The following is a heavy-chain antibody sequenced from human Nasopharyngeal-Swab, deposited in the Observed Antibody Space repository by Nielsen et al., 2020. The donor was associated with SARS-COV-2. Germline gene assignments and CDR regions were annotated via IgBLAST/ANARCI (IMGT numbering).Heavy chain of an antibody. Sequence: GESLKISCAASGFTFNKYNFNWVRQAPGQGLEWVAYIGASGGDIYYGDSVQGRFTISRDNARNSMYLEMNSLRADDRAVYYCARDGLDYDFWSAYFMDVWGQGTTVTVSS. V-gene: IGHV3-21*05. D-gene: IGHD3-3*01. CDR3: ARDGLDYDFWSAYFMDV. CDR1: GFTFNKYN. CDR2: IGASGGDI. J-gene: IGHJ6*02.